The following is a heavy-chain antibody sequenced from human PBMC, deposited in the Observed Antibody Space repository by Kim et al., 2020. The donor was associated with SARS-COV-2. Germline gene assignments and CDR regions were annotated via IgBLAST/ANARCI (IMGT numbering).Heavy chain of an antibody. V-gene: IGHV3-23*01. CDR1: GFTFSSYA. J-gene: IGHJ4*02. Sequence: GGSLRLSCAASGFTFSSYAMSWVRQAPGKGLEWFSDISGRGGSTNYADSVKGRFTISRDNSQNTLYLQMNSLRVEDTAVYYCAKGDIVVVPAASLDYCGQGSLVTVAS. D-gene: IGHD2-2*01. CDR3: AKGDIVVVPAASLDY. CDR2: ISGRGGST.